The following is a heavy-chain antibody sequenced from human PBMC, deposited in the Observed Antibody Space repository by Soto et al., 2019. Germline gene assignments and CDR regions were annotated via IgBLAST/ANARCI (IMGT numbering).Heavy chain of an antibody. Sequence: PGESLKISCKGSGYSFIDYWIGWVRQVPGKGLEWMGVIYPGDSDTRYNPSFQGQVTMSVDKSISTAYLQWNSLKASDTAMYYCATNIAAGGGDIWGQGTMVTVSS. J-gene: IGHJ3*02. V-gene: IGHV5-51*01. CDR3: ATNIAAGGGDI. CDR2: IYPGDSDT. CDR1: GYSFIDYW. D-gene: IGHD6-13*01.